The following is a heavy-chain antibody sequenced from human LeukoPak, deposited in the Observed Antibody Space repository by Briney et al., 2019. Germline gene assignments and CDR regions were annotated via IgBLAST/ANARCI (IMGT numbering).Heavy chain of an antibody. V-gene: IGHV3-53*01. CDR1: GFTVSSNY. CDR3: ARDRRDLDYYYIDV. J-gene: IGHJ6*03. Sequence: PGGSLRLSCAASGFTVSSNYMSWVRQAPGKGLEWVSVIYSSGSTYYADSVKGRFTISRDNSKNTLYLQMNSLRAEDTAVYYCARDRRDLDYYYIDVWGKGTTVTVSS. CDR2: IYSSGST.